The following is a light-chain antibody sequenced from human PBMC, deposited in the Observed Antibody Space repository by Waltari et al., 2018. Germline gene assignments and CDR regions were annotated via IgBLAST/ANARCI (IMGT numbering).Light chain of an antibody. CDR3: CSYAGLGIYV. V-gene: IGLV2-23*02. Sequence: QSGLTQPASVSGSPGQSITISCTGTSSDVGNYNLVSWYQQYPGKAPKIMVYEVTKRTSGVLERFSGSKSVNTASLTISGLQSEAEAYYYCCSYAGLGIYVFGTGTKVTVL. CDR1: SSDVGNYNL. J-gene: IGLJ1*01. CDR2: EVT.